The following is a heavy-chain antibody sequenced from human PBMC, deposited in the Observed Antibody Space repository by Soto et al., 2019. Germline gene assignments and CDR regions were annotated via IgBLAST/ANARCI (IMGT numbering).Heavy chain of an antibody. CDR2: INTDGSWT. Sequence: EVQLVESGGGLVQPGGSLRLSCEASGFTFNNYWVHWVRQPPGKGLVWVSRINTDGSWTNYADSVKGRFTMSRDKAKNTLYLQLNSLRDEDTAVYYCARAPDCGGGSCYSGHRYYGMDVWGQGATVTVSS. D-gene: IGHD2-15*01. V-gene: IGHV3-74*01. J-gene: IGHJ6*02. CDR1: GFTFNNYW. CDR3: ARAPDCGGGSCYSGHRYYGMDV.